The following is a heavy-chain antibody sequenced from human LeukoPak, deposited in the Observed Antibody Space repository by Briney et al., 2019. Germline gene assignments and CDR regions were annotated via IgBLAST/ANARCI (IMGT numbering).Heavy chain of an antibody. CDR1: GFTVSTNY. CDR2: IYTGGST. V-gene: IGHV3-66*01. CDR3: ARGDKGVYYFDY. Sequence: HAGGSLRLSCAASGFTVSTNYMSWVRQAPGKGLEWVSVIYTGGSTYCADSVKGRFSISRDDSKNILYLQMNSPRAEDTAVYYCARGDKGVYYFDYWGQGTLVTVSS. J-gene: IGHJ4*02. D-gene: IGHD6-13*01.